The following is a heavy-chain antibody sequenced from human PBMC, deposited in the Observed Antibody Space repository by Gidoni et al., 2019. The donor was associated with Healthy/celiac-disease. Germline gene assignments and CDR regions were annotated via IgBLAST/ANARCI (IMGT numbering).Heavy chain of an antibody. CDR1: GGTFSSYA. J-gene: IGHJ4*02. D-gene: IGHD3-22*01. V-gene: IGHV1-69*01. CDR3: ARLGTYYYDSSGYYIDY. CDR2: IIPIFGTA. Sequence: QVQLVQSGAEVKKPGSSVKASCKASGGTFSSYAISWVRQAPGQGLEWMGGIIPIFGTANYAQKFQGRVTITADESTSTAYMELSSLRSEDTAVYYCARLGTYYYDSSGYYIDYWGQGTLVTVSS.